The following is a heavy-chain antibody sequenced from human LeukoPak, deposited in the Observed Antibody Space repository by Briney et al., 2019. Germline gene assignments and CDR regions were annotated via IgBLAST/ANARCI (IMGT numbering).Heavy chain of an antibody. D-gene: IGHD3-9*01. V-gene: IGHV1-24*01. CDR2: FDPEDGET. CDR1: GYTLTELS. Sequence: ASVEVSCKVSGYTLTELSLHWVRQAPGKGLEWMGGFDPEDGETIYAQKFQGRVTMTEDTSTDTAYMELSSLRSEDTAVYYCATFELELVTFFDYWGQGTLVTVSS. CDR3: ATFELELVTFFDY. J-gene: IGHJ4*02.